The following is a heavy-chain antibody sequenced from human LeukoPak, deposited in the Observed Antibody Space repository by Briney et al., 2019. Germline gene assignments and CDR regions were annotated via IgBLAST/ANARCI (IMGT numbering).Heavy chain of an antibody. V-gene: IGHV1-18*01. Sequence: ASVKVSCKASGYTFTSYGISWVRQAPGQGLEWMGWISAYNGNTNYAQKLQGRVTMTTDTSTSTAYMELRSLRSDDTAVYYCARDPLVVVPAAITWFDPWGQGTLVTVSS. J-gene: IGHJ5*02. CDR2: ISAYNGNT. CDR1: GYTFTSYG. CDR3: ARDPLVVVPAAITWFDP. D-gene: IGHD2-2*01.